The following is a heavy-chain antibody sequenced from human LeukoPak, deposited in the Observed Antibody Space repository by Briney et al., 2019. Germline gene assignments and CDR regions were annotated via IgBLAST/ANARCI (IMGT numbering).Heavy chain of an antibody. J-gene: IGHJ5*02. CDR1: GFTLSSYT. CDR2: ISYDGSDK. D-gene: IGHD4-11*01. Sequence: GGSLRLSCAASGFTLSSYTMHWVRQAPGKGLEWVAVISYDGSDKYYADSVKGRFTISRDDSKNTLYLQMNSLRAEDTAVYYCARAGYSNRWFDPWGQGTLATVSS. CDR3: ARAGYSNRWFDP. V-gene: IGHV3-30*01.